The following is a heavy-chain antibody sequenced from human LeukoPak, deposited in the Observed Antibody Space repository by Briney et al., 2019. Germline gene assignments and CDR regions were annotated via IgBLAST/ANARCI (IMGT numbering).Heavy chain of an antibody. D-gene: IGHD2-21*01. CDR3: ARGIVGDAFDI. CDR2: IYYSGST. CDR1: GGSINSTSNY. Sequence: SETLSLTCTVSGGSINSTSNYWGWIRQPPGKGLEWIGSIYYSGSTSYNPSLKSRVTISVDTSKNQFSLKLSSVTAADTAVYYCARGIVGDAFDIWGQGTMVTVSS. V-gene: IGHV4-39*07. J-gene: IGHJ3*02.